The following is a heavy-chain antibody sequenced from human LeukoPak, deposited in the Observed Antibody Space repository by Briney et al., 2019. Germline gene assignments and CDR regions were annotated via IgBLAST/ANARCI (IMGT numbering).Heavy chain of an antibody. D-gene: IGHD4-17*01. CDR2: INHSGST. Sequence: SETLSLTCAVYGGSFSGYYWSWIRQPPGKGLEWIGEINHSGSTNYNPSLKSRVTISMDRSKNQFSLKLTSVTAADTAVYYCARSRVTVTTIDWGQGTLVAVSS. CDR3: ARSRVTVTTID. CDR1: GGSFSGYY. J-gene: IGHJ4*02. V-gene: IGHV4-34*01.